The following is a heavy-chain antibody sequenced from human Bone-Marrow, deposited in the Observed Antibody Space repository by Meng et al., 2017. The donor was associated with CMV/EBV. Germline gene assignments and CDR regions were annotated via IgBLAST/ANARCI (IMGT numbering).Heavy chain of an antibody. J-gene: IGHJ4*02. CDR3: ARLRFLEWLLLDY. CDR1: GFTFSDYY. Sequence: LSLTCAASGFTFSDYYMSWIRQAPGKGLEWVSYISSSGSTIYYADSVKGRFTISRDNAKNSLYLQMNSLRAEDTAVYYCARLRFLEWLLLDYWGQGTLVTVSS. D-gene: IGHD3-3*01. V-gene: IGHV3-11*01. CDR2: ISSSGSTI.